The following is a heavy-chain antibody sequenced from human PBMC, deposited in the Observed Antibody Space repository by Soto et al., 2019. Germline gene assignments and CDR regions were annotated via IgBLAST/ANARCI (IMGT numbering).Heavy chain of an antibody. V-gene: IGHV3-23*01. CDR3: AKARLSTTAFVGFDF. D-gene: IGHD4-4*01. CDR2: FASHGGRT. J-gene: IGHJ4*02. Sequence: GGSLRLSCAASGFTFSSYVMSWVRQAPGKGLEWASGFASHGGRTYYADSVKGRFTISRDNSKNMLFLEMNSLRAEDTALYYCAKARLSTTAFVGFDFWGQGTLVTVSS. CDR1: GFTFSSYV.